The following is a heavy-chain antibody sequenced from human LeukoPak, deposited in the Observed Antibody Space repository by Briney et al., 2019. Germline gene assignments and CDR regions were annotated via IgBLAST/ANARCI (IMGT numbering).Heavy chain of an antibody. CDR1: GSTVGSNH. CDR2: FYYAGTI. V-gene: IGHV3-66*01. CDR3: ARDLYSTMVRGVSGY. J-gene: IGHJ4*02. D-gene: IGHD3-10*01. Sequence: GGSLRLSCAASGSTVGSNHLTWVRQAPGKGLEWVSIFYYAGTIYYADSVKGRFTVSRDNAKNSLYLQMNSLRAEDTAVYYCARDLYSTMVRGVSGYWGQGTLVTVSS.